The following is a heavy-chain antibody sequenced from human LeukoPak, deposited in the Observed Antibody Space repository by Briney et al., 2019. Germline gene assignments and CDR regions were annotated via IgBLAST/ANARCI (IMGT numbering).Heavy chain of an antibody. CDR3: ARDRGEMATDY. D-gene: IGHD5-24*01. CDR1: GFTFSSYS. J-gene: IGHJ4*02. CDR2: ISSSSSYI. Sequence: GGSLRLSCAASGFTFSSYSMNWVRQAPGKGLEWVSSISSSSSYIYYADSVKGRFTISRDNAKNSLYLQMNSLRAEDTAVYYCARDRGEMATDYWGQGTLVTVSS. V-gene: IGHV3-21*01.